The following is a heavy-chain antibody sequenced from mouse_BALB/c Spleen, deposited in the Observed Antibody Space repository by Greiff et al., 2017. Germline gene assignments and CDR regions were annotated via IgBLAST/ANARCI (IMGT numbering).Heavy chain of an antibody. CDR1: GYTFSSYW. V-gene: IGHV1-9*01. Sequence: QVQLQQSGAELMKPGASVKISCKATGYTFSSYWIEWVKQRPGHGLEWIGEILPGSGSTNYNEKFKGKATFTADTSSNTAYMQLSSLTSEDSAVYYCARCGGKGTWFAYWGQGTLVTVSA. D-gene: IGHD1-1*02. CDR3: ARCGGKGTWFAY. CDR2: ILPGSGST. J-gene: IGHJ3*01.